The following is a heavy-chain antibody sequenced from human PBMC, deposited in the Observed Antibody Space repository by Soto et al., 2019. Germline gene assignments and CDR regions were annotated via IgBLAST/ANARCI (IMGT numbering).Heavy chain of an antibody. CDR2: IIPILGIA. D-gene: IGHD3-3*01. Sequence: ASVKVSCKASGGTFSSYTISWVRQAPGQGLEWMGRIIPILGIANYAQKFQGRVTITADKSTSTAYMELSSLRSEDTAVYYCARLGDDFWSGYYTFSKYYYYMDVWGKGTTVTVSS. J-gene: IGHJ6*03. CDR3: ARLGDDFWSGYYTFSKYYYYMDV. CDR1: GGTFSSYT. V-gene: IGHV1-69*02.